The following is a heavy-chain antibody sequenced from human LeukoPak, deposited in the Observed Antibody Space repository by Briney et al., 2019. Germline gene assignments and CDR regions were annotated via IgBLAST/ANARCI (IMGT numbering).Heavy chain of an antibody. CDR2: ISPSSGGT. D-gene: IGHD4-17*01. J-gene: IGHJ4*02. CDR1: GYTFTGYH. Sequence: ASVKVSCKASGYTFTGYHMYGVRQAPGQGLEWMGWISPSSGGTNYAQVFQGRVTMTRDTSISTAYMELTSLTSDDTAVYYCARGRGVTTVTYSDYWGQGTLVTVSS. V-gene: IGHV1-2*02. CDR3: ARGRGVTTVTYSDY.